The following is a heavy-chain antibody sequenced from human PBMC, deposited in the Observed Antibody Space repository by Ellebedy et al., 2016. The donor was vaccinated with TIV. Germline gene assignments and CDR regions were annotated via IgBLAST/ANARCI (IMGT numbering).Heavy chain of an antibody. J-gene: IGHJ4*02. D-gene: IGHD5-18*01. CDR1: GGSFSGYY. CDR2: INHSGST. CDR3: ARCPGDTAMVTCYFDY. Sequence: MPSETLSLTCAVYGGSFSGYYWSWISQPPGKGLEWIGEINHSGSTNYNPSLKSRVTVAVATSKNQFSLKLSSVTAADTAVYYCARCPGDTAMVTCYFDYWGQGTLVTVSS. V-gene: IGHV4-34*01.